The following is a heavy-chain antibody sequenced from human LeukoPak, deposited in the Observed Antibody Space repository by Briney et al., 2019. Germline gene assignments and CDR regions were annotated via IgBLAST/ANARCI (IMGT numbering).Heavy chain of an antibody. CDR3: ARELQDDAFDI. J-gene: IGHJ3*02. CDR1: GYTFTGYY. Sequence: ASVKVSCKASGYTFTGYYMHWVRQAPGQGLEWMGRINPNSGGTNYAQKFQGRVTMARDTSISPAYMELSRLRSDDTAVYYCARELQDDAFDIWGQGTMVTVSS. V-gene: IGHV1-2*06. D-gene: IGHD4-11*01. CDR2: INPNSGGT.